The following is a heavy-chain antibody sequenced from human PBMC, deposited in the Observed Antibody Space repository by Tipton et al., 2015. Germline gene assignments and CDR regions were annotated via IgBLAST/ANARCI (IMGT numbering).Heavy chain of an antibody. CDR1: GYIFSRHW. J-gene: IGHJ3*02. CDR2: IYPGDSDT. V-gene: IGHV5-51*01. Sequence: QSGPEVKKPGESLKISCKASGYIFSRHWIAWVRQMPGKGPEWVGIIYPGDSDTRYSPSFQGQVTISADKSISTAYLHWSSLKASDTAMYYCARHVSFYYDTHGSDALDIWAQGTMVTVPS. CDR3: ARHVSFYYDTHGSDALDI. D-gene: IGHD3-22*01.